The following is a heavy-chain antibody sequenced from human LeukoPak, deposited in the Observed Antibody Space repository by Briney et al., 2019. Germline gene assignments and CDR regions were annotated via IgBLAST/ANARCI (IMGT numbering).Heavy chain of an antibody. Sequence: SETLSPTCAVYGGSFSGYYWSWIRQPPGKGLEWIGEINHSGSTNYNPSLKSRVTISVDTSKNQFSLKLSSVTAADTAVYYCARLAYYDFWSGYYRWGQGTLVTVSS. V-gene: IGHV4-34*01. CDR1: GGSFSGYY. CDR2: INHSGST. J-gene: IGHJ4*02. D-gene: IGHD3-3*01. CDR3: ARLAYYDFWSGYYR.